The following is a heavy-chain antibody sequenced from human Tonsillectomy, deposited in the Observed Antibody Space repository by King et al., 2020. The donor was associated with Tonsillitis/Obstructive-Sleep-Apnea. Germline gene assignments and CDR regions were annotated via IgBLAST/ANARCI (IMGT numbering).Heavy chain of an antibody. CDR1: GGSFSGYY. CDR3: ARGSYNYNGMDV. V-gene: IGHV4-34*01. Sequence: VQLPQWGAGLLKPSETLSLTCAVYGGSFSGYYWSWIRQPPGKGLEWIGEANDSGGTNYNPSLKSRVTISVDTSKNQFSLNLSSATAADTAVYHCARGSYNYNGMDVWGQGTTVIVSS. J-gene: IGHJ6*02. CDR2: ANDSGGT.